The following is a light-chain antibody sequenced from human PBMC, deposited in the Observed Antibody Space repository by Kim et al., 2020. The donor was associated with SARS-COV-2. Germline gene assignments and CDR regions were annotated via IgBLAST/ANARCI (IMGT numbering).Light chain of an antibody. CDR3: SSYAGSNNLV. CDR2: EVS. CDR1: SNVVGGYNY. V-gene: IGLV2-8*01. Sequence: GPSVTISYPGTSNVVGGYNYVSWYQQHPGKAPTLMIFEVSKRPAGVPDRFSGSTSGNTASLTVSGLQAEDEADYYCSSYAGSNNLVFGGGTQLTVL. J-gene: IGLJ2*01.